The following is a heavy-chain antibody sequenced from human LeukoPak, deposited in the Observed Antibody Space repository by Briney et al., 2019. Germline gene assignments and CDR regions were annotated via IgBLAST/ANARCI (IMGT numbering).Heavy chain of an antibody. Sequence: GGSLRLSCAASGFTFSSYYMSWVRQAPGKGLEWVSSIGGSGGSTHYADSVKGRLTISRDNSKNTLYLLMNSLRAEDTAVYYCVKDETGSSWYNWGQGTLVTVSS. CDR3: VKDETGSSWYN. V-gene: IGHV3-23*01. CDR2: IGGSGGST. J-gene: IGHJ4*02. CDR1: GFTFSSYY. D-gene: IGHD6-13*01.